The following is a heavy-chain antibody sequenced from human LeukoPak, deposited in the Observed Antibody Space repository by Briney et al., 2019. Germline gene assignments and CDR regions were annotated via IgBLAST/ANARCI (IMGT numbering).Heavy chain of an antibody. D-gene: IGHD6-13*01. V-gene: IGHV1-46*01. Sequence: GASVKVSCKASGYTFSDNYMHWVRQAPGQGLEWMGIINPSGGSTSYAQKFQGRVTMTRDVSTSTVYMELSSLRSEDTAVYYCARDRGSSFIEYYYYMDVWGKGTTVTVSS. CDR3: ARDRGSSFIEYYYYMDV. J-gene: IGHJ6*03. CDR2: INPSGGST. CDR1: GYTFSDNY.